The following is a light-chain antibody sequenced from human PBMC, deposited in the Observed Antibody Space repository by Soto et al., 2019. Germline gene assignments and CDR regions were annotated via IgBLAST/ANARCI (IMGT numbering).Light chain of an antibody. CDR2: AAS. CDR1: QGISSY. J-gene: IGKJ1*01. V-gene: IGKV1-8*01. CDR3: QQYYSYPWT. Sequence: AIRMTQSPSSLSASTGDRVTITCRASQGISSYLAWYQQKPGKDPKLLIYAASTLQSGVPSRYSGSGSGTDSTLTSSCLQSEDFATYYCQQYYSYPWTFGQGTKVEIK.